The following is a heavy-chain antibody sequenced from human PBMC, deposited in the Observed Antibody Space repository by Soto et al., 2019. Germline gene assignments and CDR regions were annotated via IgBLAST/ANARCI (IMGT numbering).Heavy chain of an antibody. J-gene: IGHJ6*02. V-gene: IGHV4-30-4*01. Sequence: SETLSLTCTVSGGSISSGDYYWSWIRQPPGKGLEWIGYIYYSGSTYYNPSLKSRVTISVDTSKNQFSLKLSSVTATDTAVYYCAREGIAARPLYYYGMDVWGQGTTVTVSS. D-gene: IGHD6-6*01. CDR2: IYYSGST. CDR1: GGSISSGDYY. CDR3: AREGIAARPLYYYGMDV.